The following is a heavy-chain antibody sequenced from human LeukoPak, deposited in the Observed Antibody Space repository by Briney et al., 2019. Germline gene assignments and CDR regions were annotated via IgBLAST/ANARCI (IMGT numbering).Heavy chain of an antibody. CDR2: ISPDGIQT. Sequence: WMXWXRQXPXXXLIWVSQISPDGIQTFYADSVKGRFTISRDNAKNTLFLQMDSLRAEDTALYYCVRSLRSADFWGQGTLVTVSS. CDR3: VRSLRSADF. CDR1: W. V-gene: IGHV3-74*01. J-gene: IGHJ4*02.